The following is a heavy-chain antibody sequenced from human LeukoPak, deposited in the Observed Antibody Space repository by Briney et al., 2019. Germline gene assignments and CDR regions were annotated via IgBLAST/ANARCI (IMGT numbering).Heavy chain of an antibody. V-gene: IGHV4-39*07. CDR1: GDSISSSSYY. CDR3: ARRRVARGRSTIRYFDWSNPPNFDY. D-gene: IGHD3-9*01. Sequence: SETLSLTCTVSGDSISSSSYYWGWIRQPPGKGLEWIGNIYYSGSTYYNPSLKSRVTISVDTSKNQFSLKLSSVTAADTAVYYCARRRVARGRSTIRYFDWSNPPNFDYWGQGTLVTVSS. J-gene: IGHJ4*02. CDR2: IYYSGST.